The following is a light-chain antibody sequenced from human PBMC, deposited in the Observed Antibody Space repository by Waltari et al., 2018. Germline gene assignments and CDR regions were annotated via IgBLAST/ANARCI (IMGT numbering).Light chain of an antibody. J-gene: IGKJ2*01. CDR1: QSVSSY. Sequence: EIVLTQSPATLSLSPGERATLSCRASQSVSSYLAWYQQRPGQAPRLLIYDASNRATGIPARFSGSGSGTDFTLTIGTLEPEDFAVYYCQQRSNWPLHTFGQGTKLEIK. CDR2: DAS. CDR3: QQRSNWPLHT. V-gene: IGKV3-11*01.